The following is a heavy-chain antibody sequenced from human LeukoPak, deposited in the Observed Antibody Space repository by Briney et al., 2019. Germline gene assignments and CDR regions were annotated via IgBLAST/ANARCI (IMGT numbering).Heavy chain of an antibody. J-gene: IGHJ4*02. CDR3: ARAFGSGGSCY. CDR2: ISGSGGST. Sequence: GGSLRLSCAASGFTFSSYAMSWVRQAPGKGLEWVSAISGSGGSTYYADSVKGRFTISRDNSKNTLYLQMNSLRAEDTAVYYCARAFGSGGSCYWGQGTLVTVSS. CDR1: GFTFSSYA. D-gene: IGHD2-15*01. V-gene: IGHV3-23*01.